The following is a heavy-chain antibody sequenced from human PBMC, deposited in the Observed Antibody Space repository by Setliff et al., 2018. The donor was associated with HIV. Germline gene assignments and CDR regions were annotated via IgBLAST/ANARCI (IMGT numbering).Heavy chain of an antibody. D-gene: IGHD4-17*01. CDR3: ARTDYGGNSGGNYFDH. CDR2: ISPYNGHT. CDR1: GGTFSSYA. J-gene: IGHJ4*02. V-gene: IGHV1-18*01. Sequence: ASVKVSCKASGGTFSSYAISWVRQAPGQGLEWLGWISPYNGHTNFAQKFQGRVTMTTDTATSTAYMEVRSLRSDDTAVYYCARTDYGGNSGGNYFDHWGQGSLLTVSS.